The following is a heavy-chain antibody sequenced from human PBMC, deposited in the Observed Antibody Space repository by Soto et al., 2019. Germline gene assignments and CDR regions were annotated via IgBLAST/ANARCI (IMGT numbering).Heavy chain of an antibody. J-gene: IGHJ4*02. D-gene: IGHD2-2*01. CDR3: AREAAIGLHDY. CDR1: GFTVSSNY. CDR2: IYSGGST. Sequence: EVQLVESGGGLIQPGGSLRLSCAASGFTVSSNYMSWVRQAPGKGLEWVSVIYSGGSTYYADSVKGRFTISRDNSKNTLYLQTNSPRAEDTAVYYCAREAAIGLHDYWGQGTLVTVSS. V-gene: IGHV3-53*01.